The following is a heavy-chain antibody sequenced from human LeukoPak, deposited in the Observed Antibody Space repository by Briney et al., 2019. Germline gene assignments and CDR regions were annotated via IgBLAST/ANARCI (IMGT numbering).Heavy chain of an antibody. CDR2: ISFSGSN. J-gene: IGHJ5*02. CDR3: ARDQYHGSGTYAWFDP. D-gene: IGHD3-10*01. CDR1: GASISNYY. V-gene: IGHV4-59*01. Sequence: SETLSLTCTVSGASISNYYWSWIRQPPGKKLEWIAYISFSGSNNYNPSFKPRVTTSLDTSKNQFSLKLSSVTAADTAVYYCARDQYHGSGTYAWFDPWGQGTLVTVSS.